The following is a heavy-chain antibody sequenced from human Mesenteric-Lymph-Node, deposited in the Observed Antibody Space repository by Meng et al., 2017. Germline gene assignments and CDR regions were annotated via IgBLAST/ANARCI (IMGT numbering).Heavy chain of an antibody. CDR2: TYYRSKWYN. D-gene: IGHD1-26*01. CDR3: ASTENHF. Sequence: QVQLQQSGPGLVNPSPSLSLTCAISGDSVSSKSAAWSWIRQSPSRGLEWLGRTYYRSKWYNDYAVSVKSRISINPDTSKNQFSLRLNSVTPEDTAVHYCASTENHFWGQGTLVTVSS. V-gene: IGHV6-1*01. CDR1: GDSVSSKSAA. J-gene: IGHJ4*02.